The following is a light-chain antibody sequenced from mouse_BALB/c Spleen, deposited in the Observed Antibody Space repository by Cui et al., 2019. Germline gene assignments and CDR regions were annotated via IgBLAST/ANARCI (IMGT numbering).Light chain of an antibody. CDR3: QQWSSNPLT. J-gene: IGKJ5*01. Sequence: QIVLTQPPALMSASPGDKVTMTFSASSSQSYMYWYQQKPRSSPKPWIYLTSNLASGVPARFSGSGSGTSYSLTISSMEAEDAATYYCQQWSSNPLTFGAGTKLELK. V-gene: IGKV4-68*01. CDR2: LTS. CDR1: SSQSY.